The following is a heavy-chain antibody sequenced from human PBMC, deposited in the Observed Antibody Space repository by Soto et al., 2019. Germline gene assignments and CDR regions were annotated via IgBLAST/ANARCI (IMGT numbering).Heavy chain of an antibody. CDR2: FYSSGSP. CDR1: GGSLSGDY. J-gene: IGHJ4*02. D-gene: IGHD3-22*01. Sequence: SETLSLTCTVSGGSLSGDYWSWIRQPPGKGLEWIGDFYSSGSPHHNPSLKNRVSISEDRSKNEFSLKLSSVTAADTAIYYCAREFYYDSSGIGFDAWGQGTLVTVSS. CDR3: AREFYYDSSGIGFDA. V-gene: IGHV4-59*01.